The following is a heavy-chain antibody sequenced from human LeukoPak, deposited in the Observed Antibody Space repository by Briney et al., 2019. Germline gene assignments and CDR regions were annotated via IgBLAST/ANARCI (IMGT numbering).Heavy chain of an antibody. CDR2: ISSSSSYI. Sequence: PGGSLRLSCAASGFTFSSYSMNWVRQAPGKGLEWVSSISSSSSYIYYADSVKGRFTISRDNAKNSLYLQMNSLRAEDTAVYYCARRTGSGSWYYFDYWGQGTLVTISS. CDR3: ARRTGSGSWYYFDY. D-gene: IGHD3-10*01. V-gene: IGHV3-21*01. CDR1: GFTFSSYS. J-gene: IGHJ4*02.